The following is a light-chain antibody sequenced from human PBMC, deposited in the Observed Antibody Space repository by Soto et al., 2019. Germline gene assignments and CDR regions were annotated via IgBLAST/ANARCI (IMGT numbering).Light chain of an antibody. CDR1: QSLNGA. CDR2: GAS. Sequence: EIVMTQSPATLSVSPGERATLSCRASQSLNGALAWYQQKPGQVPRLLIYGASSRATGLPARFSASGSGTEFTLTISSLQSEDFAVYYCPQYLDWPPTFGQGTKVEI. J-gene: IGKJ1*01. CDR3: PQYLDWPPT. V-gene: IGKV3-15*01.